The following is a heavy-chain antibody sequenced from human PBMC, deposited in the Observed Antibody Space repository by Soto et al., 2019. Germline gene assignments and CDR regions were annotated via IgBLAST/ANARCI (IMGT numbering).Heavy chain of an antibody. V-gene: IGHV4-39*01. D-gene: IGHD3-10*01. CDR3: ARHEPLWFGDLAAAGDFDY. Sequence: SETLSLTCTVSGGSISSSSYYWGWIRQPPGKGLEWIGSIYYSGSTYYNPSLKSRVTISVDTSKNQFSLKLSSVTAADTAVYYCARHEPLWFGDLAAAGDFDYWGQGTLVTVSS. J-gene: IGHJ4*02. CDR2: IYYSGST. CDR1: GGSISSSSYY.